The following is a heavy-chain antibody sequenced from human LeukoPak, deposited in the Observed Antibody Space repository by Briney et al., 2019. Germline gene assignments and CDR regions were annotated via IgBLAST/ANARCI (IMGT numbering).Heavy chain of an antibody. D-gene: IGHD4-17*01. J-gene: IGHJ5*02. CDR2: INGDGSGT. CDR3: ARDGGDDYGDYGGFDP. V-gene: IGHV3-74*01. CDR1: GFTFSSHW. Sequence: GGSLRLSCSASGFTFSSHWMHWVRQAPGKGLVWVSRINGDGSGTNYAGSVRGRFTISRDNSKNTLYLQMNSLRAEDTAVYYCARDGGDDYGDYGGFDPWGQGTLVTVSS.